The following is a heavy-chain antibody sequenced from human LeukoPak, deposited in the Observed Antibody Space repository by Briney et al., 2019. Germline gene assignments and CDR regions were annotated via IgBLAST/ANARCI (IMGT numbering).Heavy chain of an antibody. CDR1: GGSISSGGYY. J-gene: IGHJ4*02. V-gene: IGHV4-31*03. Sequence: SETLSLTGTVSGGSISSGGYYWSWIRQHPGKGREWIGYIYYSGSTYYNLSLKSRLTISVDTSKNQFSLKVSSVTAADTAVYYCARYRFGDSPRYFLDYWGQGTLVFVSS. CDR3: ARYRFGDSPRYFLDY. D-gene: IGHD4-17*01. CDR2: IYYSGST.